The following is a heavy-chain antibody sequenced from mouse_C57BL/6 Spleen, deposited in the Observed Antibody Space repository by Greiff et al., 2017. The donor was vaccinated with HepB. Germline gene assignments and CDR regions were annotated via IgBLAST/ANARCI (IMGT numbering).Heavy chain of an antibody. CDR2: IYPGDGDT. V-gene: IGHV1-82*01. Sequence: VQLQQSGPELVKPGASVKISCKASGYAFSSSWMNWVKQRPGKGLEWIGRIYPGDGDTNYNGKFKGKATLTADKSSSTAYMQLRSLTSEDSAVYFWARSGFGYGSSYGYFDVWGTGTTVTVSS. D-gene: IGHD1-1*01. CDR3: ARSGFGYGSSYGYFDV. CDR1: GYAFSSSW. J-gene: IGHJ1*03.